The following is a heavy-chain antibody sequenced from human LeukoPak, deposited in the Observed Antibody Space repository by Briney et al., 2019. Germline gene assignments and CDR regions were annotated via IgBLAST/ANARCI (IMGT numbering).Heavy chain of an antibody. J-gene: IGHJ4*02. V-gene: IGHV3-64*01. CDR2: ISSNGGST. D-gene: IGHD4-17*01. CDR1: GFTFSSYA. CDR3: AKEGATGDHLDY. Sequence: GGSLRLSCAASGFTFSSYAMHWVRQAPGKGLEYVSAISSNGGSTYYANSVKGRFTISRDNSKNTLYLQMNSLRAEDTAVYYCAKEGATGDHLDYWGQGTLVTVSS.